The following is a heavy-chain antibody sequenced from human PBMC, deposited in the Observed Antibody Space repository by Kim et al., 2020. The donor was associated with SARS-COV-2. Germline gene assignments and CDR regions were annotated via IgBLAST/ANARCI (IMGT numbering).Heavy chain of an antibody. J-gene: IGHJ4*02. D-gene: IGHD2-21*01. CDR3: ARESPGPYSLDY. V-gene: IGHV1-46*01. Sequence: ASVKVSCKASGYSFTSYLIHWARQAPGQGLEYMGIISPGSGYTNYAQRFQGRVSMTRDTSTSTVYVDLSRLTPEDTAVSYCARESPGPYSLDYCGQGPLV. CDR2: ISPGSGYT. CDR1: GYSFTSYL.